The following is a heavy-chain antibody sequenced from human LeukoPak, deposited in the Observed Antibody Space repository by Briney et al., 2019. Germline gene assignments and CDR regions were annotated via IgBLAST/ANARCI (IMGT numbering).Heavy chain of an antibody. CDR3: ARIIVGAAADYFDY. D-gene: IGHD1-26*01. J-gene: IGHJ4*02. CDR2: IYSGAAT. CDR1: GFTLSSNY. V-gene: IGHV3-53*01. Sequence: GGSLRLSCAASGFTLSSNYMSWVRQAPGKGLECVSVIYSGAATSYADSVKGRFTISRDNSKNTLYLQMNSLRAEDTALYYCARIIVGAAADYFDYWGQGTLVTVSS.